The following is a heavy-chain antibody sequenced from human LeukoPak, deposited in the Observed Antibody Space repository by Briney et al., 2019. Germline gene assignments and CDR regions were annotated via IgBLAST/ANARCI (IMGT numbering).Heavy chain of an antibody. CDR1: GYTSTSYE. D-gene: IGHD3-22*01. CDR2: MNPNSGDT. J-gene: IGHJ6*02. V-gene: IGHV1-8*01. Sequence: ASVKVSCKASGYTSTSYEINWVRQATGQGLEWMGWMNPNSGDTAYAQKFQGRITMTRSTSISTAYMELSSLRSEDTAVYYCARGLGTYDSSELTWPMISFWGQGTTVTVSS. CDR3: ARGLGTYDSSELTWPMISF.